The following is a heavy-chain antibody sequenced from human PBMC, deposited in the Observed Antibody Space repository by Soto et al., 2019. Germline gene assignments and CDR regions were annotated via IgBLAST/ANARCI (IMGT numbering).Heavy chain of an antibody. CDR1: GGSISSGGYY. CDR3: ARSHYYDSSGVDY. CDR2: IYYSGST. D-gene: IGHD3-22*01. V-gene: IGHV4-31*03. Sequence: NPSETLSLTCTVSGGSISSGGYYWSWIRQHPGKGLEWIGYIYYSGSTYYNPSLKSRVTISVDTSKNQFSLKLSSVTAADTAVYYCARSHYYDSSGVDYWGQGTLVTVSS. J-gene: IGHJ4*02.